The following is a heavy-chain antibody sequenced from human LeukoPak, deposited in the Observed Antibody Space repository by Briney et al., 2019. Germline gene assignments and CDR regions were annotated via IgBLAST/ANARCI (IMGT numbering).Heavy chain of an antibody. Sequence: GGSLRLSCAVSGLTFSNYAMSWVRQAPGKGLEWVSDISGSGTYTYYADPVKGRFTISRDNTKNMLYLQMSSLRAEDTAIYYCAKELRISVAGSHDASDIWGQGTMVTVSS. CDR3: AKELRISVAGSHDASDI. D-gene: IGHD6-19*01. CDR2: ISGSGTYT. J-gene: IGHJ3*02. CDR1: GLTFSNYA. V-gene: IGHV3-23*01.